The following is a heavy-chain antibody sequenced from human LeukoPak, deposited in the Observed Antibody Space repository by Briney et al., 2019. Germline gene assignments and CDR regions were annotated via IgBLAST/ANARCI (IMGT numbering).Heavy chain of an antibody. Sequence: GGSLRLSCAASGFTVSSNYMSWVRQAPGKGLEWVSVIYSGGSTYYADSVKGRFTISRDNSKNTLYLQMNSLRAEDTAVYYCARRGCSGGSCYSFRYGGAFDIWGQGTMVTVSS. J-gene: IGHJ3*02. V-gene: IGHV3-53*05. D-gene: IGHD2-15*01. CDR1: GFTVSSNY. CDR3: ARRGCSGGSCYSFRYGGAFDI. CDR2: IYSGGST.